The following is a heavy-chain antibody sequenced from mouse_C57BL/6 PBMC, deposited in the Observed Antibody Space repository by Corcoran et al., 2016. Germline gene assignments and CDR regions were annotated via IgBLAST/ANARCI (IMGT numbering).Heavy chain of an antibody. CDR1: GYTFTDYY. D-gene: IGHD1-1*01. CDR2: INPNNGGT. V-gene: IGHV1-26*01. CDR3: ARGGGSSYDS. J-gene: IGHJ2*01. Sequence: EVQLQQSGPELVKPGASVKISCKASGYTFTDYYMNWVKQSHGKSLEWIGDINPNNGGTSYNQKFKGKATLTVDKSSSTAYMELRSLTSEDSAVYYCARGGGSSYDSWGQGTTLTVSS.